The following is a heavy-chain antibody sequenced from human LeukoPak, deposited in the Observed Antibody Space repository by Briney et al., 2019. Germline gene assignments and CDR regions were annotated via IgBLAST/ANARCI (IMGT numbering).Heavy chain of an antibody. Sequence: SETLSLTCAVSGGCSSRGGCAWSWIRQPPGKGLGWVGYISHSGSTYYNPSLQSRVTISVDRSKNQFSLKLISVTEADTAVYYCAREGDYTFDYWGQGTLVTVSS. V-gene: IGHV4-30-2*01. D-gene: IGHD4-17*01. CDR3: AREGDYTFDY. CDR2: ISHSGST. CDR1: GGCSSRGGCA. J-gene: IGHJ4*02.